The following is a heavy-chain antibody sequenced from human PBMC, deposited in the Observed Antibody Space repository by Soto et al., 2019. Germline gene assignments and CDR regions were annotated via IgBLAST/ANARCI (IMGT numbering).Heavy chain of an antibody. CDR3: ARHLVVATTTYNWFDV. CDR2: LFYRATA. V-gene: IGHV4-39*01. Sequence: PSETLSLTCTVSGDSISRSDYYWGWIRHLPGKGLEWMGSLFYRATAYYNPSPRSRVTMLRDSSKNHFSLKLTSVTAADTAVDYCARHLVVATTTYNWFDVWGQGALVT. CDR1: GDSISRSDYY. D-gene: IGHD2-15*01. J-gene: IGHJ5*02.